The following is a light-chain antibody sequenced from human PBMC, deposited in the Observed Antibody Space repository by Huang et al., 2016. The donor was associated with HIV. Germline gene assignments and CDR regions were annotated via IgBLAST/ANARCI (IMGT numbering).Light chain of an antibody. Sequence: EIVLTQSPGTLSLSPGERATLSCRASQTVSSTYLAWYQQKPGQPPRLLIYGASSRATGIPDRFSGSGSGPDFALTISRLEPEDFAVYYCQQSHTSPFTFGPGTKVDIK. V-gene: IGKV3-20*01. CDR1: QTVSSTY. J-gene: IGKJ3*01. CDR3: QQSHTSPFT. CDR2: GAS.